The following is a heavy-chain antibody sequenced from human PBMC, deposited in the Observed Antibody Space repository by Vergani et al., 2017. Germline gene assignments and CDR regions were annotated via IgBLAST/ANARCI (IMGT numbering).Heavy chain of an antibody. CDR2: VDPEDGET. CDR1: GYTFTDHY. V-gene: IGHV1-69-2*01. J-gene: IGHJ6*02. Sequence: EVQLVQSGAEVKKPGATMKISCKVSGYTFTDHYMHWVKQAPGKGLEWMGLVDPEDGETIYAEKFKGRVTIAADTSTDPAHLELSSLRSEDTAVYYCATPQTVTTGGMEVWGQGTTVTVSS. CDR3: ATPQTVTTGGMEV. D-gene: IGHD4-17*01.